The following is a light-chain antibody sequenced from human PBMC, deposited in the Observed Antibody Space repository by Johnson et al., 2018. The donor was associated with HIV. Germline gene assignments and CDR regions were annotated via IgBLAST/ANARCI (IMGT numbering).Light chain of an antibody. Sequence: QSMLTQPPSVSAAPGQMVSISCSGSSSNIGKNYVSWYQQFPGTAPKLLIHENKKRPSGIPDRFSGSKSGTSATLDITGLQTGAEADYYCGTWDSDLGAWVFGTGTKVTV. CDR3: GTWDSDLGAWV. CDR2: ENK. J-gene: IGLJ1*01. CDR1: SSNIGKNY. V-gene: IGLV1-51*02.